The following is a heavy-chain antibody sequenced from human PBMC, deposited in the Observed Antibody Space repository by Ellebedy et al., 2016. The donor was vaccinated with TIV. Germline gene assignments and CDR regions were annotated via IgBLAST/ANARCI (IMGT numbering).Heavy chain of an antibody. V-gene: IGHV1-18*01. CDR3: ASVYYYDSSGYSLYYFDY. CDR2: ISAYNGNT. CDR1: SYTFTSYG. D-gene: IGHD3-22*01. Sequence: ASVKVSCKASSYTFTSYGISWVRQAPGQGLEWMGWISAYNGNTNYAQKLQGRVTMTTDTSTSTAYMELRSLRSDDTAVYYCASVYYYDSSGYSLYYFDYWGQGTLVTVSS. J-gene: IGHJ4*02.